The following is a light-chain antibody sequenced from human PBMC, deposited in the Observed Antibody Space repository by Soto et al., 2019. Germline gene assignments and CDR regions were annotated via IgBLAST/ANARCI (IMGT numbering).Light chain of an antibody. CDR2: GAS. CDR3: QQYGSLSRT. Sequence: EIVVTQSPATLSVSPGERATLSCRASQSVNTNFAWYQQKPGQAPRLLIYGASTRATGIPARFSGSGSGTEFTLAISSLQSEDFAVYHCQQYGSLSRTVGQGTKV. V-gene: IGKV3-15*01. J-gene: IGKJ1*01. CDR1: QSVNTN.